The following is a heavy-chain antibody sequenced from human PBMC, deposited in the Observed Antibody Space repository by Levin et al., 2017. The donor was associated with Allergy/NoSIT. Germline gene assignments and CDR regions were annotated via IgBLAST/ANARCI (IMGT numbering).Heavy chain of an antibody. D-gene: IGHD2-15*01. V-gene: IGHV1-69*04. CDR2: IIPILGIA. CDR1: GGTFSSYA. Sequence: PGGSLRLSCKASGGTFSSYAISWVRQAPGQGLEWMGRIIPILGIANYAQKFQGRVTITADKSTSTAYMELSSLRSEDTAVYYCARALLGYCSGGSCGGVTSWGQGTLVTVSS. CDR3: ARALLGYCSGGSCGGVTS. J-gene: IGHJ4*02.